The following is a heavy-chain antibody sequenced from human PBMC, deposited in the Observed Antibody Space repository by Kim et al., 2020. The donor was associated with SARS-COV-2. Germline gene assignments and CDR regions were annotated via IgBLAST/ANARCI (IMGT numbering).Heavy chain of an antibody. CDR3: ARYVVPAAKPVGGVDP. Sequence: GESLKISCKGSGYSFTSYWIGWVRQMPGKGLEWMGIIYPGDSDTRYSPSFQGQVTISADKSISTAYLQWSSLKASDTAMYYWARYVVPAAKPVGGVDPWGQGTLVTVSS. V-gene: IGHV5-51*01. D-gene: IGHD2-2*02. CDR1: GYSFTSYW. CDR2: IYPGDSDT. J-gene: IGHJ5*02.